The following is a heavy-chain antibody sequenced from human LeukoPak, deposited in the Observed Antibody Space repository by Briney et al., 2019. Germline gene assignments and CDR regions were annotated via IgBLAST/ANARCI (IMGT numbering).Heavy chain of an antibody. CDR1: GYSFTNYW. CDR3: VRHWPDTAYYYGMDV. J-gene: IGHJ6*02. D-gene: IGHD5-18*01. V-gene: IGHV5-51*01. Sequence: GQSLKISCKGSGYSFTNYWIGWVRQMPGKGLEWMGIIYPGDSDTRYSPSFQGQVTISADKSITTAYLQWSSLKASDTAMYYCVRHWPDTAYYYGMDVWGQGTTVTVSS. CDR2: IYPGDSDT.